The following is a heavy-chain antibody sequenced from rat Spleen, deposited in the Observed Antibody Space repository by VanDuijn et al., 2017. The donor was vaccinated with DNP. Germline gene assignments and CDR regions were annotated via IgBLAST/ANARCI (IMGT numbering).Heavy chain of an antibody. Sequence: EVQLVESGGGLVQPGRSMKLSCAASGFTFSNSDMAWVRQAPTKGLEWVAYISYDGGFTYSGDSVKGRFTISRDNAKNTLYLQMDSLRSEDTATYYCTIETRVYGYWGQGTLVTVSS. CDR2: ISYDGGFT. CDR3: TIETRVYGY. CDR1: GFTFSNSD. J-gene: IGHJ3*01. V-gene: IGHV5-20*01. D-gene: IGHD1-4*01.